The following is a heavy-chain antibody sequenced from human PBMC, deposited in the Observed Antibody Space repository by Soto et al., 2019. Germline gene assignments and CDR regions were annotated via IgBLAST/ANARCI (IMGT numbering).Heavy chain of an antibody. V-gene: IGHV3-43*01. D-gene: IGHD3-22*01. CDR1: GFTFDDYT. Sequence: GGSLRLSCAASGFTFDDYTMHWVRQAPGKGLEWVSLISWDGGSTYYADPVKGRFTISRDNSKNSLYLQMNSLRTEDTALYYCAKDHDSSGHFDYWGQGTLVTVSS. J-gene: IGHJ4*02. CDR2: ISWDGGST. CDR3: AKDHDSSGHFDY.